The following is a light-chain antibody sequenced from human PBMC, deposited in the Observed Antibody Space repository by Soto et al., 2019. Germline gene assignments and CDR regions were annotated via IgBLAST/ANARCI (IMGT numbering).Light chain of an antibody. CDR2: WAS. CDR1: QSVLYSSNNKNY. Sequence: DIVMTQSPDSLAVSLGERATINCKSGQSVLYSSNNKNYLAWYQQRPGQPPKLLIYWASTRESGVPDRFSGSGSGTDFTLTITSPQAEDVAVYYCQQYESTPPTFGQGTKLEIK. V-gene: IGKV4-1*01. J-gene: IGKJ2*01. CDR3: QQYESTPPT.